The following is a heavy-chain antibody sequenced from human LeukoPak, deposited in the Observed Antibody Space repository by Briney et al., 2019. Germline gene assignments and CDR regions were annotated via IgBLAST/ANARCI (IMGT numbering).Heavy chain of an antibody. Sequence: GGXLRLSCAASGFTFSSYSMNWVRQAPGKGLEGVSSISSSSSYIYYADSVKGGFTIYRDNAKNSLYLQINSLRAEDTAVYYCARAKLGGGVTNNDYWGQGTLVTVSS. CDR3: ARAKLGGGVTNNDY. D-gene: IGHD3-16*01. CDR2: ISSSSSYI. J-gene: IGHJ4*02. V-gene: IGHV3-21*01. CDR1: GFTFSSYS.